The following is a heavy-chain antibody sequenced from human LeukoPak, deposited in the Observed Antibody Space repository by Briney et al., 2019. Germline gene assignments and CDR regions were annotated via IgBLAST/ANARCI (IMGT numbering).Heavy chain of an antibody. Sequence: GGSLRLSCAASGFTFSSYSINWVRQAPGKGLEWVSSISSSSSYIYYADSVKGVFTISRDNAKNSLYLKMNSLRDEETAVYYCARDQGLLSEDDAFDIWGQGTMVTVSS. D-gene: IGHD6-25*01. CDR1: GFTFSSYS. CDR3: ARDQGLLSEDDAFDI. CDR2: ISSSSSYI. J-gene: IGHJ3*02. V-gene: IGHV3-21*01.